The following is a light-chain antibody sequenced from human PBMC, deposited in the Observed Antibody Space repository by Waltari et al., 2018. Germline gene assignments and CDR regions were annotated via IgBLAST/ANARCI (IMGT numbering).Light chain of an antibody. V-gene: IGKV4-1*01. CDR3: QQYYSTPWT. CDR2: WAS. J-gene: IGKJ1*01. CDR1: SVLYSSNKKNC. Sequence: SVLYSSNKKNCLAWYQQKPGQPPKLLIYWASTRESGVPDRFSGSGSGTDFTLTISSLQAEDVAVYYCQQYYSTPWTFGQGTKVEIK.